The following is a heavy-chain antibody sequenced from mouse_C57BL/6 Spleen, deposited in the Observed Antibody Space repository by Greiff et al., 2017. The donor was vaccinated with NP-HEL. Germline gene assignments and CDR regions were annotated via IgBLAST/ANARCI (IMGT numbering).Heavy chain of an antibody. CDR2: ISDGGSYT. J-gene: IGHJ2*01. CDR1: GFTFSSYA. CDR3: AREGYDYGIDY. D-gene: IGHD2-4*01. Sequence: EVKLMESGGGLVKPGGSLKLSCAASGFTFSSYAMSWVRQTPEKRLEWVATISDGGSYTYYPDNVKGRFTISRDNAKNNLYLQMSHLKSEDTAMYYCAREGYDYGIDYWGQGTTLTVSS. V-gene: IGHV5-4*01.